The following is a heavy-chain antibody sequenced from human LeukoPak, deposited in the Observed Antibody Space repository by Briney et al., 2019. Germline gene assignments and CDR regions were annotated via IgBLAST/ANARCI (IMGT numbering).Heavy chain of an antibody. CDR2: INHSGST. J-gene: IGHJ4*02. Sequence: SETLSLTCAVYGGSFSGYYWSWIRQPPGKGLEWIGEINHSGSTNYNPSLKSRVTISVDTSKKQFSLKLSSVTAADTAVYYCARQQSLYGVKDYWGQGTLVTVSS. D-gene: IGHD4-17*01. V-gene: IGHV4-34*01. CDR1: GGSFSGYY. CDR3: ARQQSLYGVKDY.